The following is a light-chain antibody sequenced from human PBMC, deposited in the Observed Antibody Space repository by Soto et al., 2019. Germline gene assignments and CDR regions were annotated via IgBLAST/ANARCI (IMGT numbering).Light chain of an antibody. CDR3: TSYTSSSTWV. CDR2: EVN. V-gene: IGLV2-14*01. J-gene: IGLJ3*02. CDR1: SSDVGAYNY. Sequence: QPVLTQPASVSGSPGQSITISCTGTSSDVGAYNYVSWYQQHPGKAPKLMIYEVNNRPSGVSNRFSGSKSGNTASLTISGLQAEDEADYHCTSYTSSSTWVFGGGTKVTVL.